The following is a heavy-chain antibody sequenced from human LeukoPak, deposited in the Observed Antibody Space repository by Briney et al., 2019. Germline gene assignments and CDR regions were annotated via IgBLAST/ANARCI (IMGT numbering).Heavy chain of an antibody. D-gene: IGHD4-11*01. Sequence: PSETLSLTCTVSGGSISSSSYYWGWIRQPPGKGLEWIGSIYYSGSTYYNPSLKSRVTISVDTSKNQFSLKLSSVTAADTAVYYCARDTVTTVTIFDYWGQRTLLTVSS. J-gene: IGHJ4*02. CDR3: ARDTVTTVTIFDY. CDR1: GGSISSSSYY. CDR2: IYYSGST. V-gene: IGHV4-39*07.